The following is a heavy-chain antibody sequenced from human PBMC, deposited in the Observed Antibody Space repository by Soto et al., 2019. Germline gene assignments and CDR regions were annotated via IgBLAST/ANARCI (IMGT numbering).Heavy chain of an antibody. V-gene: IGHV3-23*01. CDR3: ARSSKSRNWFDP. CDR2: IIYSGGST. Sequence: GGSLRLSCAASGFTFSSYAMSWVRQAAGKGLEWVAAIIYSGGSTYYADSVKGRFTISRDNSKNTLYFQMNSLRAEDTAVYYCARSSKSRNWFDPWGQGTLVTVSS. CDR1: GFTFSSYA. J-gene: IGHJ5*02.